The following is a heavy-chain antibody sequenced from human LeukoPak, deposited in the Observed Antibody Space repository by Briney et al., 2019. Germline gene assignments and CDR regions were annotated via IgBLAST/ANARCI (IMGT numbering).Heavy chain of an antibody. CDR3: AKDMSPGWELPSEAFDI. V-gene: IGHV3-9*01. CDR1: GFTFDDYA. J-gene: IGHJ3*02. D-gene: IGHD1-26*01. CDR2: ISWNSGSI. Sequence: GGSLRLSCAASGFTFDDYAMPWVRQAPGKGLEWVSGISWNSGSIGYADSVKGRFTISRDNAKNSLYLQMNSLRAEDTALYYCAKDMSPGWELPSEAFDIWGQGTMVTVSS.